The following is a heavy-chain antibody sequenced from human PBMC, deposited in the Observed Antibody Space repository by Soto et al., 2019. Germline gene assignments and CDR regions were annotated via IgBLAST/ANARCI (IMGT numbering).Heavy chain of an antibody. J-gene: IGHJ4*02. Sequence: SETLSLTCAVYGGSFSGYYWSWIRQPPGKGLEWIGEINHSGSTNYNPSLKSRVTISVDTSKNQFSLKLSSVTAADTAVYYCARGSDTAMVTFDYWGQGTLVTVPS. V-gene: IGHV4-34*01. CDR1: GGSFSGYY. CDR3: ARGSDTAMVTFDY. D-gene: IGHD5-18*01. CDR2: INHSGST.